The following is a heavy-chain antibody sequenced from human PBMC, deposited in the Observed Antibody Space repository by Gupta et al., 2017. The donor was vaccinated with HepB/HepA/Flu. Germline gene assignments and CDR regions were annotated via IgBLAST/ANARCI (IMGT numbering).Heavy chain of an antibody. CDR3: AKDPGWISGYCSSTSCFY. Sequence: EVQLLESGGGLVQPGGSLRLSCAASGFTFSSSAMSWVRQSPGKGLVWVSAISGSGGSTYYADSVKGRFTISRDNSKNTLYLQMNSLRAEDTAVYYCAKDPGWISGYCSSTSCFYWGQGTLVTVSS. J-gene: IGHJ4*02. CDR1: GFTFSSSA. D-gene: IGHD2-2*01. V-gene: IGHV3-23*01. CDR2: ISGSGGST.